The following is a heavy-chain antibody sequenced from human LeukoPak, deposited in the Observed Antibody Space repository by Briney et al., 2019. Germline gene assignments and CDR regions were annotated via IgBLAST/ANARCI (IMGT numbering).Heavy chain of an antibody. CDR3: ARIPEY. V-gene: IGHV3-64*01. CDR1: GFDFSPYA. D-gene: IGHD2-2*01. Sequence: PGGPLSLSCAASGFDFSPYAINWVRLPPGKGLEFVSAISKSGDDTSYGNDVKGRFTISRDNIKNTVDLEMGSLRVDDTGIYYCARIPEYWGQGTVVTVSS. CDR2: ISKSGDDT. J-gene: IGHJ1*01.